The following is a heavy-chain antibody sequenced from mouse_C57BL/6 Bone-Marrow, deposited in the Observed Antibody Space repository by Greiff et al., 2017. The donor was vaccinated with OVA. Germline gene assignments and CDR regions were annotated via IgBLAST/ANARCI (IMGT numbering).Heavy chain of an antibody. CDR3: TLYNAACAMDY. CDR1: GFTFSDAW. Sequence: EVMLVESGGGLVQPGGSMKLSCAASGFTFSDAWMDWVRQSPEKGLEWVAEIRNKANNHATYYAESVKGRFTISRDDSKSSVYLQMNSLRAEDTGIYYCTLYNAACAMDYWGQGTSVTVSS. J-gene: IGHJ4*01. CDR2: IRNKANNHAT. D-gene: IGHD1-3*01. V-gene: IGHV6-6*01.